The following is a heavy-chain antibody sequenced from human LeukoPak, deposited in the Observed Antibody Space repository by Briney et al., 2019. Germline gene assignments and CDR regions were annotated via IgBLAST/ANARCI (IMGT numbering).Heavy chain of an antibody. CDR1: GGTFSSYA. D-gene: IGHD3-22*01. V-gene: IGHV1-69*13. Sequence: SVKVSCKASGGTFSSYAISWVRQAPGQGLEWMGGIIPIFGTANYAQKFQGRVTITADESTSTAYMEPSSLRSEDTAVYYCARGDDGSGYYYMLDYWGQGTLVTVSS. CDR3: ARGDDGSGYYYMLDY. J-gene: IGHJ4*02. CDR2: IIPIFGTA.